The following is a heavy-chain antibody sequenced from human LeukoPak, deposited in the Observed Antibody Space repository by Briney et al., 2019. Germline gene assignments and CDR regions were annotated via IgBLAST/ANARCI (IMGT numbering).Heavy chain of an antibody. Sequence: GGSLRLSCAASGFTFSSYGMHWVRQAPGKGLEWVAVISYDGSNKYYADSVKGRFTISRDNSKNTLYLQMNSLRAEDTAVYSCARGTVTAPDYWGQGTLVTVSS. D-gene: IGHD4-17*01. CDR1: GFTFSSYG. V-gene: IGHV3-30*03. CDR2: ISYDGSNK. CDR3: ARGTVTAPDY. J-gene: IGHJ4*02.